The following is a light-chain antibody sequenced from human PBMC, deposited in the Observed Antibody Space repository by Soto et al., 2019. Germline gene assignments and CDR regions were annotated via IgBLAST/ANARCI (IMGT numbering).Light chain of an antibody. J-gene: IGKJ1*01. Sequence: EIVMTQSPATLSVSPGERATLSCRASQSVSINLAWYQQKPGQAPRLLIYGASTRATGIPARFSGSGSGTEFTLTISDVQPEDFALYYCHQRQSWPRTFGQGTKV. CDR2: GAS. CDR1: QSVSIN. CDR3: HQRQSWPRT. V-gene: IGKV3-15*01.